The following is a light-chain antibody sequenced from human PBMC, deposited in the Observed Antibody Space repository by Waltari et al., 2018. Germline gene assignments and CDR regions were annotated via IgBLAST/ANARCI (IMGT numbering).Light chain of an antibody. CDR2: DAS. CDR3: QKYHNAPFT. Sequence: DIQMTQSPSSLSASVGDRVTITCRASQGISNRLVWYQQKPGKAPKLLISDASTLQSGVPSRFSGSGSETDFTLTISSLQPEDVATYYCQKYHNAPFTFGPGTKVDIK. CDR1: QGISNR. J-gene: IGKJ3*01. V-gene: IGKV1-27*01.